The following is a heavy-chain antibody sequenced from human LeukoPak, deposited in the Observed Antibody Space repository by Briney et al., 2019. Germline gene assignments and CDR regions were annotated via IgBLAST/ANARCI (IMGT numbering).Heavy chain of an antibody. Sequence: ASVKVSCKASGYTFTSYDINWVRQATGQGLEWMGWMNPNSGNTGYAQKFQGRVTMTRNTSISTAYMELSSLRSEDTAMYYCARIGAMVRGVKHYYYMDVWGKGTTVTVSS. CDR1: GYTFTSYD. J-gene: IGHJ6*03. D-gene: IGHD3-10*01. CDR3: ARIGAMVRGVKHYYYMDV. V-gene: IGHV1-8*01. CDR2: MNPNSGNT.